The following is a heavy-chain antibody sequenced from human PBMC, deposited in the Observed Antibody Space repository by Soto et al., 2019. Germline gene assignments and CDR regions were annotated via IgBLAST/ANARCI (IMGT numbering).Heavy chain of an antibody. J-gene: IGHJ6*02. CDR3: ARGTYSGSYYYYYGMDV. D-gene: IGHD1-26*01. CDR1: GGTFSSYA. Sequence: SVKVSCKASGGTFSSYAISWVRQAPGQGLEWMGGIIPIFGTANYAQKFQGRVTITADESTSTAYMELSSLRSEDTAVYYCARGTYSGSYYYYYGMDVWGQGTTVTVSS. CDR2: IIPIFGTA. V-gene: IGHV1-69*13.